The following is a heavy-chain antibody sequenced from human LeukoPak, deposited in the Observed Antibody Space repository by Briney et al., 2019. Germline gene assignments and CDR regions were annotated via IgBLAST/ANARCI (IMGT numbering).Heavy chain of an antibody. J-gene: IGHJ5*02. CDR3: ARDWDGRTDCFDP. D-gene: IGHD1-26*01. Sequence: PGGSLRLSCAVSGFTLSDHYMDWVRQAPGKGLEWVGRTRDKTYSYTTDYAATVRGRFSISRDDSKRSLYLQMNSLKTDDTAVYYCARDWDGRTDCFDPWGQGTLVTVSS. CDR1: GFTLSDHY. V-gene: IGHV3-72*01. CDR2: TRDKTYSYTT.